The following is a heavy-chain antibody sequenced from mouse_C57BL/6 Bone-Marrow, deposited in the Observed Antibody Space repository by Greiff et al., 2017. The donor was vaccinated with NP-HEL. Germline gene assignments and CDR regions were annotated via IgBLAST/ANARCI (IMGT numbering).Heavy chain of an antibody. J-gene: IGHJ3*01. D-gene: IGHD1-1*01. Sequence: VQLQQSGTVLARPGASVKMSCKTSGYTFTSYWMHWVNQRPGQGLEWIGAIYPGNSDTSYNQKFKGKAKLTAVTSASTAYMELSSLTNEDSAVYYCTRKYYGSSYSAWFAYWGQGTLVTVSA. CDR2: IYPGNSDT. CDR3: TRKYYGSSYSAWFAY. V-gene: IGHV1-5*01. CDR1: GYTFTSYW.